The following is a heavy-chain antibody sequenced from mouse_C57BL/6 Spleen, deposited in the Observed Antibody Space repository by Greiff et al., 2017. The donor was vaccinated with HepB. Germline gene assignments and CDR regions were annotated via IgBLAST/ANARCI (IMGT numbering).Heavy chain of an antibody. CDR1: GYSFTDYN. CDR2: INPNYGTT. D-gene: IGHD1-1*01. Sequence: VQLQQSGPELVKPGASVKISCKASGYSFTDYNMNWVKQSNGKSLEWIGVINPNYGTTSYNQKFKGKATLTVDQSSSTAYMQLNSLTYEDSAVYYCARYYYGSSPLYWYFDVWGTGTTVTVSS. J-gene: IGHJ1*03. CDR3: ARYYYGSSPLYWYFDV. V-gene: IGHV1-39*01.